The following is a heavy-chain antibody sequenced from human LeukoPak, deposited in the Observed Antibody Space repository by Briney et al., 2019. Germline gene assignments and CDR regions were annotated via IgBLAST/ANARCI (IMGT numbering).Heavy chain of an antibody. D-gene: IGHD4-17*01. CDR2: ISWNSGSI. CDR1: GFTFDDYA. Sequence: GRSLRLSCAASGFTFDDYAMHWVRQAPGKGLEWVSGISWNSGSIAYADSVKGRFTISRDNAKNSLYLQMNSLRAEYTALYYCAKDRLDYGDYSGDAFDIWGQGTMVTVSS. J-gene: IGHJ3*02. V-gene: IGHV3-9*01. CDR3: AKDRLDYGDYSGDAFDI.